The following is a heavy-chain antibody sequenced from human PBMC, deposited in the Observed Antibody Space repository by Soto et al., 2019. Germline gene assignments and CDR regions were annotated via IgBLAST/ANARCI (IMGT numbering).Heavy chain of an antibody. CDR3: ARADYYHISGYHLDF. Sequence: ASVKVSCKASGYTFTNFYIHWVRQAPGQRLEWVGMINPNGGSTTYAQKFLGRVAMARVTSTSTVYMELSSLRSEDTAVYYCARADYYHISGYHLDFWGQGTLVTVSS. J-gene: IGHJ4*02. CDR2: INPNGGST. CDR1: GYTFTNFY. V-gene: IGHV1-46*01. D-gene: IGHD3-22*01.